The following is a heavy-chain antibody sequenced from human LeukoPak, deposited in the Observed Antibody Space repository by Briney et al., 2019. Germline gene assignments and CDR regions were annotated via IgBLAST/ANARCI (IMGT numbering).Heavy chain of an antibody. V-gene: IGHV3-7*01. CDR3: AKARVLWFGDFDY. J-gene: IGHJ4*02. CDR1: GFTFSSYW. CDR2: IKHDGSEK. Sequence: GGSLRLSCAASGFTFSSYWMSWVRQAPGKGLEWVANIKHDGSEKYYVDSVKGRFTISRDNSKNTLYLQMNSLRAEDTAVYYCAKARVLWFGDFDYWGQGTLVTVSS. D-gene: IGHD3-10*01.